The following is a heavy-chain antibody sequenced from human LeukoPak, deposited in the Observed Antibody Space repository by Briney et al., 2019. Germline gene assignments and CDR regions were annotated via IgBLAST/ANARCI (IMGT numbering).Heavy chain of an antibody. CDR2: IKDGGTTT. V-gene: IGHV3-74*01. CDR1: GFTFSSYW. D-gene: IGHD5-12*01. Sequence: GGSLRLSCAASGFTFSSYWIHWVRQVPGKGLVRVSRIKDGGTTTDYADSVKGRFTISRDDAKNTLYLQMNSLRAEDTAVYYCTTIRPGYWGQGTLVTVSP. J-gene: IGHJ4*02. CDR3: TTIRPGY.